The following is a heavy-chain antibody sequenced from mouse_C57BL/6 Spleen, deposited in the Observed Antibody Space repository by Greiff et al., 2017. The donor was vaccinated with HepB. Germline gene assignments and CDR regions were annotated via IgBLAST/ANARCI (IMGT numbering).Heavy chain of an antibody. CDR3: ASPYGNYWYAMDY. J-gene: IGHJ4*01. V-gene: IGHV1-80*01. Sequence: VKLMESGAELVKPGASVKFSCKASGYAFSSYCMNWVKQRPGKGLEWIGQFYPGDGDTNYNGKFKGKATLTADKSSSTAYMQLSILTSEDSAVYFCASPYGNYWYAMDYWGQGTSVTVSS. CDR1: GYAFSSYC. D-gene: IGHD2-1*01. CDR2: FYPGDGDT.